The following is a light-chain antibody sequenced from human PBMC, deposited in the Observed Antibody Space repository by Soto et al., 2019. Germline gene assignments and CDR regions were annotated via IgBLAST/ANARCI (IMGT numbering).Light chain of an antibody. CDR3: QQYDNLPYT. V-gene: IGKV1-33*01. CDR2: DTS. CDR1: LDIRNY. Sequence: DIQLTQSPPSLSASVGDRVSITCQASLDIRNYLNWYQHKPGRAPKLLIYDTSNLETGVPSRFGGSASGTTFSFFITGRQPEDVAKYYCQQYDNLPYTFGQGTKLEI. J-gene: IGKJ2*01.